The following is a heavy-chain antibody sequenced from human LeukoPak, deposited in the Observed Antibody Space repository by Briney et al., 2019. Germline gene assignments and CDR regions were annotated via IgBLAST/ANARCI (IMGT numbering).Heavy chain of an antibody. CDR2: ISSSSSYI. CDR1: GFTFSSYS. J-gene: IGHJ3*02. Sequence: GGSLRLSCAASGFTFSSYSMNWVRQAPREGLEWVSSISSSSSYIYYADSVKGRFTISRDNAKNSLYLQMNSLRAEDTAVYYCAARHPPDAFDIWGQGTMVTVSS. CDR3: AARHPPDAFDI. V-gene: IGHV3-21*01.